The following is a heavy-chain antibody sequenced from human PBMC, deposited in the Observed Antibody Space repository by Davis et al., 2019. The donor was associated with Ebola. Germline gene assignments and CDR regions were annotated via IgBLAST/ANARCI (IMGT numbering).Heavy chain of an antibody. V-gene: IGHV4-4*02. CDR2: IYHSGST. CDR1: GGSISSSNW. Sequence: SETLSLTCAVSGGSISSSNWWSWVRQPPGKGLEWIGEIYHSGSTNYNPSLKSRVTISVDKSKNQFSLKLSSVTAADTAVYYCARRDSYYDSSGYYPFDYWGQGTLVTVSS. D-gene: IGHD3-22*01. CDR3: ARRDSYYDSSGYYPFDY. J-gene: IGHJ4*02.